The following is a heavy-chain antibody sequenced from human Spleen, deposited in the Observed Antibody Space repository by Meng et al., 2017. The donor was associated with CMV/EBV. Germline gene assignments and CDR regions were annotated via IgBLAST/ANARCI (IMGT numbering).Heavy chain of an antibody. J-gene: IGHJ4*02. CDR3: ARIDRFDY. CDR2: IKQDGSQK. CDR1: GFISSNYW. Sequence: GESLKISCAGSGFISSNYWMTWVRQAPGKGLEWVASIKQDGSQKNYVDSVKGRFTISRDNAKNSLYLQMNSLRAEDTAVYYCARIDRFDYWGQGTLVTVSS. V-gene: IGHV3-7*01.